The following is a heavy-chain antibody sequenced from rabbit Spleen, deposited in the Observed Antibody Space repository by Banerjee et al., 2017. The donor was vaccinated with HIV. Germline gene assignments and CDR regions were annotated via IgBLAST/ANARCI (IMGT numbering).Heavy chain of an antibody. J-gene: IGHJ6*01. CDR3: ARDTGSSFSSYGMDL. Sequence: QEQLKETGGGLVQPGGSLTLSCKASGFDFTSDYMSWVRQAPGKGLEWIACIAGSSSGFTYSATWAKGRFTCSKTSSTTVTLQMTSLTVADTATYFCARDTGSSFSSYGMDLWGPGTLVTVS. V-gene: IGHV1S45*01. CDR2: IAGSSSGFT. D-gene: IGHD8-1*01. CDR1: GFDFTSDYM.